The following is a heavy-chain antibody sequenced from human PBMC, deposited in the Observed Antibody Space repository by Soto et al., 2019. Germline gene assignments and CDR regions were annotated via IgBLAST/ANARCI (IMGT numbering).Heavy chain of an antibody. J-gene: IGHJ6*02. D-gene: IGHD4-4*01. V-gene: IGHV3-30-3*01. CDR3: ARDAGPTVTWRYGMDV. CDR2: ISYDGSNK. CDR1: GFTFSSYA. Sequence: GGSLRLSCAASGFTFSSYAMHWVRRAPGKGLEWVAVISYDGSNKYYADSVKGRFTISRDNSKNTLYLQMNSLRAEDTAVYYCARDAGPTVTWRYGMDVWGQGTTVTVSS.